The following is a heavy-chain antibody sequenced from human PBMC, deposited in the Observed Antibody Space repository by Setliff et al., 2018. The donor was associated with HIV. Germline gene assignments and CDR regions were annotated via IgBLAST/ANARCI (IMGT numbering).Heavy chain of an antibody. D-gene: IGHD1-26*01. CDR1: GYTFTDYS. CDR2: IAPNSGDT. V-gene: IGHV1-2*06. CDR3: SRDVGVPGRGNALDY. J-gene: IGHJ4*02. Sequence: ASVKVSCKTSGYTFTDYSIHWVRQAPGQGLEWMGRIAPNSGDTKYAQKFEGRVTVTRDTSINTVYMEVSSLRSDDTAVYYCSRDVGVPGRGNALDYWGQGTQVTVSS.